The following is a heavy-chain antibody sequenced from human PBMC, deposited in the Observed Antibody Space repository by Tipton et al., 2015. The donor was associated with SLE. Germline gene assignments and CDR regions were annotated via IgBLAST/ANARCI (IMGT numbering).Heavy chain of an antibody. V-gene: IGHV1-46*04. CDR1: GYTFTRYY. D-gene: IGHD3-22*01. CDR2: INPTGAGT. J-gene: IGHJ4*02. CDR3: ARNYYDSSGYFERGGFDY. Sequence: QSGAEVKKPGASVKVSCKASGYTFTRYYMHWVRQAPGQGLEWMGIINPTGAGTSSAQKLQGRVTMTRDTSTSTVYMELSSLRSEDTAVYFCARNYYDSSGYFERGGFDYWGQGTLVTVSS.